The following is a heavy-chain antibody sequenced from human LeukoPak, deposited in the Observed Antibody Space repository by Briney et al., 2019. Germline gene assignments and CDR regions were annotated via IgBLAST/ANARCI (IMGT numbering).Heavy chain of an antibody. V-gene: IGHV1-46*01. Sequence: ASVKVSCRASGYTFTSYYMHWVRQAPGQGLEWMGIINPSGGSTSYAQKFQGRVTMTRDTSTSTVYMELSSLRSEDTAIYYCARSSSGSYLGDYWGQGTLVTVSS. CDR2: INPSGGST. CDR3: ARSSSGSYLGDY. CDR1: GYTFTSYY. D-gene: IGHD1-26*01. J-gene: IGHJ4*02.